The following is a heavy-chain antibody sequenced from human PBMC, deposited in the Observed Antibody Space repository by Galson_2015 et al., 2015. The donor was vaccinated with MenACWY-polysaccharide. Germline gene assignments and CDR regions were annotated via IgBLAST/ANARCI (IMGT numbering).Heavy chain of an antibody. CDR3: ARLAVDNYFDY. CDR2: IYSGGST. J-gene: IGHJ4*02. D-gene: IGHD6-19*01. Sequence: SLRLSCAASAFTVSSNHMSWVRQAPGRGLEWVSVIYSGGSTYYADSVKGRFTISRDNSKNTLYLQMNSQRAEDTALYYCARLAVDNYFDYWDQGTLVAVSS. CDR1: AFTVSSNH. V-gene: IGHV3-66*01.